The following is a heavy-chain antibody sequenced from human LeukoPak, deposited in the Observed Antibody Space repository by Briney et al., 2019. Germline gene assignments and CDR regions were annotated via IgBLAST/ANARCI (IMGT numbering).Heavy chain of an antibody. CDR2: IFSGGST. CDR3: ARARGYDSSGYFDY. D-gene: IGHD3-22*01. Sequence: GGSLRLSCAASGFTVSSNYMSWVRQAPGKGLEWVSVIFSGGSTYYADSVKGRFTISRDNSKNTLYLQMNSLRAEDTAVYYCARARGYDSSGYFDYWGQGTLVTVSS. V-gene: IGHV3-66*01. J-gene: IGHJ4*02. CDR1: GFTVSSNY.